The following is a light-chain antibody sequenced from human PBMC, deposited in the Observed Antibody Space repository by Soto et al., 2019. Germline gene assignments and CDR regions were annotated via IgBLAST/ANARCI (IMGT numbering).Light chain of an antibody. CDR2: EGS. V-gene: IGLV2-23*01. CDR1: VSDVGSFGP. CDR3: CSYVGARTYV. J-gene: IGLJ1*01. Sequence: QSVLTQPASVSGSPGQSITISCTGSVSDVGSFGPVSWYQQYPGQVPKLIIYEGSRRPSRVSSRFSGSKSGNTASLTISGLQAEDEADYYCCSYVGARTYVFGTGAKVTVL.